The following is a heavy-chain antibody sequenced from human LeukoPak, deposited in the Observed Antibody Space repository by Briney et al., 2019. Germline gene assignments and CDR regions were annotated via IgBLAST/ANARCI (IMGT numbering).Heavy chain of an antibody. CDR2: ISYDGSNK. D-gene: IGHD3-22*01. J-gene: IGHJ4*02. V-gene: IGHV3-30-3*01. CDR3: ARDYLDTYDSSGYYYVPLGY. CDR1: GFTFSSYA. Sequence: GRSLRLSCAASGFTFSSYAMHWVRQAPGKGLEWVAVISYDGSNKYYADSVKGRFTISRDNSKNTLYLQMNSLRAEDTAVYYCARDYLDTYDSSGYYYVPLGYWRQGTLVTVSS.